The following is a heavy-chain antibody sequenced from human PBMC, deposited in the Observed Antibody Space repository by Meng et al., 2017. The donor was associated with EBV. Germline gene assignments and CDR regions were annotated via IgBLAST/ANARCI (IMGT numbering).Heavy chain of an antibody. Sequence: QIPLKESGPPLVKPHQALLLTCTSSGISLTTSGVGVGWIRQPPGKALEGLAVIYWDDAKRYSPSLKNRLTITKDTSKNQVVLTMTNMDPVDAATYYCAHIIAARPFDYWGQGTLVTVSS. CDR2: IYWDDAK. CDR1: GISLTTSGVG. V-gene: IGHV2-5*02. J-gene: IGHJ4*02. CDR3: AHIIAARPFDY. D-gene: IGHD6-6*01.